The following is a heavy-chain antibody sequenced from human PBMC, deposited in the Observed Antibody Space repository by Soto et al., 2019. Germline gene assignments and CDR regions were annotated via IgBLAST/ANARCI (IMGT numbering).Heavy chain of an antibody. CDR2: INHSGRT. D-gene: IGHD2-21*02. CDR3: ARGLDCDGDCSEHFAS. CDR1: GGSFSGYY. J-gene: IGHJ4*02. Sequence: SETLSLTCAVYGGSFSGYYWSWIRQPPGKGLEWIGEINHSGRTNYNPSLKSRVTISVDTSKNQFSLKLSSVTAADTAVYFCARGLDCDGDCSEHFASWGQGKLVTVSS. V-gene: IGHV4-34*01.